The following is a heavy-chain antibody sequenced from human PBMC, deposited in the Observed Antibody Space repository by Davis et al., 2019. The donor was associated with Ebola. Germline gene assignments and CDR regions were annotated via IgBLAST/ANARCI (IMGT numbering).Heavy chain of an antibody. CDR2: MNPNSGNT. V-gene: IGHV1-8*01. Sequence: ASVKVSCKASGYTFTSYDINWVRQATGQGLEWMGWMNPNSGNTGYAQKFQGRVTMTRNTSISTAYMELSSLRSEDTAVYYCASGGYSYGYRGFSYYGMDVWGKGTTVTVSS. CDR1: GYTFTSYD. CDR3: ASGGYSYGYRGFSYYGMDV. J-gene: IGHJ6*04. D-gene: IGHD5-18*01.